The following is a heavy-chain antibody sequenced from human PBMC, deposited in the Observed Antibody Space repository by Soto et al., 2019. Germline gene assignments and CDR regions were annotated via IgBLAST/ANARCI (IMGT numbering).Heavy chain of an antibody. CDR1: EFTFTNYA. J-gene: IGHJ3*02. CDR2: ISGSGGST. Sequence: GVLRLSCAASEFTFTNYAMTWVRQAPGKGLQWVSTISGSGGSTYYADSVKGRFTISRDNSKNTLYLQMNSLRAEDTAVYYCAKNREYYFGSGSYYDAFDIWGQGTMVTVSS. D-gene: IGHD3-10*01. V-gene: IGHV3-23*01. CDR3: AKNREYYFGSGSYYDAFDI.